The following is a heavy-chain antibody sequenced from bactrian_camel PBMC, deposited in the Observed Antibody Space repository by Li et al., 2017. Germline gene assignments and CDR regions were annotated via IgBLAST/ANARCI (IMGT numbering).Heavy chain of an antibody. CDR2: ITNDGTT. Sequence: HVQLVESGGGSVQAGGSLRLSCAASGSIYCLYDMSWFRQAPGKEREFVSRITNDGTTSYLDSVKGRFTISQNNAKNTVYLQMDSLKPEDTAMYYCAARDPFCYTKLSVRDFTYWGQGTQVTVS. V-gene: IGHV3S53*01. J-gene: IGHJ6*01. CDR1: GSIYCLYD. D-gene: IGHD2*01. CDR3: AARDPFCYTKLSVRDFTY.